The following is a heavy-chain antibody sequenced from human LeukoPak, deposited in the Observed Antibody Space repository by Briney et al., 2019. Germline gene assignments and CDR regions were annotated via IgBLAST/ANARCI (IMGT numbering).Heavy chain of an antibody. CDR3: AKGGYYYDSSGYYGAIDY. CDR2: ISWNSGSI. D-gene: IGHD3-22*01. V-gene: IGHV3-9*01. CDR1: GFTFDDYA. Sequence: PGRSLRLSCAASGFTFDDYAMHWVRQAPGKGLEWVSGISWNSGSIGYADSVKGRFTISRDNAKNSLYLQMNSLRAEDTALYYCAKGGYYYDSSGYYGAIDYWGQGTLVTVSS. J-gene: IGHJ4*02.